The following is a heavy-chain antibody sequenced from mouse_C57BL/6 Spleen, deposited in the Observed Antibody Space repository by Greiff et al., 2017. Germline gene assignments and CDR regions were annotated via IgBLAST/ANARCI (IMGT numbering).Heavy chain of an antibody. D-gene: IGHD3-1*01. Sequence: VQLQQPGAELVMPGASVKLSCKASGYTFTSYWMPWVKQRPGQGLEWIGEIDPSDSYTNSNQTFTGQSTLTADKSSITTYMQLGSLTYEDSAGYSSARKFGASDYAMDYGSQGTSVTVSS. CDR2: IDPSDSYT. CDR1: GYTFTSYW. J-gene: IGHJ4*01. V-gene: IGHV1-69*01. CDR3: ARKFGASDYAMDY.